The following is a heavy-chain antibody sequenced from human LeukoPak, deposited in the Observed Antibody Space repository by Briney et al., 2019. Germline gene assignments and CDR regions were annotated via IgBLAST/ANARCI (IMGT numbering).Heavy chain of an antibody. CDR3: ARAGDILTGYGAFDI. CDR1: GFAFSSYS. V-gene: IGHV3-53*01. J-gene: IGHJ3*02. D-gene: IGHD3-9*01. CDR2: IYSGGST. Sequence: GGSLRLSCAASGFAFSSYSMNWVRQAPGKGLEWVSVIYSGGSTYYADSVKGRFTISRDNSKNTLYLQMNSLRAEDTAVYYCARAGDILTGYGAFDIWGQGTMVTASS.